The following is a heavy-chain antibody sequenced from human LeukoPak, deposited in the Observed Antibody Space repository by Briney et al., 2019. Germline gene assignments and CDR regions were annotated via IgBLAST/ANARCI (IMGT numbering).Heavy chain of an antibody. Sequence: GGSLRLSCAASGFTFSNYWMHWVRQAPGKGLVWVSRINSDGINTSYADSVKGRFTISRDNAKNTLNLQMNSLRAEDTADCARDLGQYYDTSDSWFDPWGQGTLVTVSS. D-gene: IGHD3-22*01. J-gene: IGHJ5*02. V-gene: IGHV3-74*01. CDR2: INSDGINT. CDR3: ARDLGQYYDTSDSWFDP. CDR1: GFTFSNYW.